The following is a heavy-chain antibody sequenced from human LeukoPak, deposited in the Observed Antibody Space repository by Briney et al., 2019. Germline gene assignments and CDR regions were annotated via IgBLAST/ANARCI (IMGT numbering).Heavy chain of an antibody. Sequence: PGGSLRLSCAASGFTFSSYWMSWVRQAPGKGLEWVAKIKPDGSEKYYVDSVKGRFTISRDNAKNSLYLQMNSLRAEDTAVYYCARDAEYSSSPDYYYYYMDVWGKGTTVTVSS. CDR2: IKPDGSEK. D-gene: IGHD6-6*01. V-gene: IGHV3-7*01. CDR1: GFTFSSYW. CDR3: ARDAEYSSSPDYYYYYMDV. J-gene: IGHJ6*03.